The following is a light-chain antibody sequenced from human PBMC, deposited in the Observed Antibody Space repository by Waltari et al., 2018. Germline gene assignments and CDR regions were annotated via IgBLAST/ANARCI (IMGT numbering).Light chain of an antibody. CDR1: QSVTRA. CDR2: GES. Sequence: IVLTQSPGTLSLSPGESATPSCRTSQSVTRALAWYQQKPGQAPRLRIYGESNRATGIPDRFSGSGSGTDFSLTISSLEPEDFAVYYCQHYLRLPVTFGQGTKVEVK. V-gene: IGKV3-20*01. CDR3: QHYLRLPVT. J-gene: IGKJ1*01.